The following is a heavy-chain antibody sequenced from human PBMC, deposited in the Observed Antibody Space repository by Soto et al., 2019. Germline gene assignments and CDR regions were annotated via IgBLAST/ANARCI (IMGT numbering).Heavy chain of an antibody. CDR2: VSGTGGSA. V-gene: IGHV3-23*01. Sequence: EVQLQESGGDLVQVGGSLRVSCAASGFTLSTSWMGWVRQAPGKGLEWVSGVSGTGGSAYYADSVKGRFTISRDKSTNTLYLHMNSLRAEDTAVYYCARGSAYSDYDLEYWGQGTLVTVSS. J-gene: IGHJ4*02. D-gene: IGHD4-17*01. CDR1: GFTLSTSW. CDR3: ARGSAYSDYDLEY.